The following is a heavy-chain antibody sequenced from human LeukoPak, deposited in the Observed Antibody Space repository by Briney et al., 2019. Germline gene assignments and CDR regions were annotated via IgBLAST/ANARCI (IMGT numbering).Heavy chain of an antibody. CDR3: ARDRGGNSPVDY. CDR1: GGSISSYY. V-gene: IGHV4-59*01. D-gene: IGHD4-23*01. J-gene: IGHJ4*02. CDR2: IYYSGST. Sequence: SETLSLTCTVSGGSISSYYWSWIRQPPGKGLEWIGYIYYSGSTNYNPSLKGRVTISVDTSKNQLSLKLSSVTAADTAVYYCARDRGGNSPVDYWGQGTLVTVSS.